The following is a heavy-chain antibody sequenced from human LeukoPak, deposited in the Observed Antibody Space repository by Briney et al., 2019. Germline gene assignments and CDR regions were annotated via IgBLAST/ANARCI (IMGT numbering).Heavy chain of an antibody. CDR2: IGTAGDP. J-gene: IGHJ6*04. CDR3: ARGGCSGGSCYPRYYYGMDV. Sequence: GGSLRLSCAASGFTFSSYDMHWVRQATGKGLEWVSAIGTAGDPYYPGSVKGRFTISRENAKNSLYLQMNSPRAGDTAVYYCARGGCSGGSCYPRYYYGMDVWGKGTTVTVSS. D-gene: IGHD2-15*01. CDR1: GFTFSSYD. V-gene: IGHV3-13*05.